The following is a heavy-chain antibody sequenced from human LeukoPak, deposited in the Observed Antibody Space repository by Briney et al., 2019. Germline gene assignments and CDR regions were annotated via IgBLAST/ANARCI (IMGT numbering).Heavy chain of an antibody. D-gene: IGHD2-2*01. J-gene: IGHJ3*02. CDR1: GYTFTSYY. V-gene: IGHV1-46*01. Sequence: ASVKVSCKASGYTFTSYYMNWVRQAPGQGLEWMGIINPSGGSTSYAQKFQGRVTMTRDTSTSTVYMELSSLRSEDTAVYYCARAFCSSTSCYGAFDIWGQGTMVTVSS. CDR3: ARAFCSSTSCYGAFDI. CDR2: INPSGGST.